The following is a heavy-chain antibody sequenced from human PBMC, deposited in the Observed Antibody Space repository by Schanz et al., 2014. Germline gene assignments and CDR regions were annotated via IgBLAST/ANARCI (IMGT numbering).Heavy chain of an antibody. D-gene: IGHD1-1*01. Sequence: EGQLLESGGGLIQPGGSLRLSCAASGFTFSSYAMSWVRQAPGKGLEWVSYISGTTTYTNYADSVKGRFTISRDSGQNSLYLQMNSLRAGDTAVYYCARGTDWNLHYWGQGALVTVSS. CDR1: GFTFSSYA. J-gene: IGHJ4*02. V-gene: IGHV3-48*01. CDR3: ARGTDWNLHY. CDR2: ISGTTTYT.